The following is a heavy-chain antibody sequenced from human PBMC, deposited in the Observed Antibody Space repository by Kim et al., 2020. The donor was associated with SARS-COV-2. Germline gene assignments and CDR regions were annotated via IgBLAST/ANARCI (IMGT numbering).Heavy chain of an antibody. Sequence: ASMKVSCKASGYTFTSYGISWVRQAPGQGLEWMGWISAYNGNTNYAQKLQGRVTMTTDTSTSTAYMELRSLRSDDTAVYYCARRNPVTMVRGVTIDYYGMDVWGQGTTVTVSS. V-gene: IGHV1-18*01. J-gene: IGHJ6*02. CDR3: ARRNPVTMVRGVTIDYYGMDV. D-gene: IGHD3-10*01. CDR2: ISAYNGNT. CDR1: GYTFTSYG.